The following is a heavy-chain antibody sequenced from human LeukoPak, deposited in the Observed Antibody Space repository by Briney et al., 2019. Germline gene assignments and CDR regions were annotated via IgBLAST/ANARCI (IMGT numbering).Heavy chain of an antibody. CDR1: GFTFSNYW. CDR3: AKRWDSTWSYFDL. V-gene: IGHV3-30*02. D-gene: IGHD1-26*01. J-gene: IGHJ4*02. Sequence: GGSLRLSCAASGFTFSNYWMTWVRQAPGKGLEWVAFIQYDGDNKYYADSVKGRFTISRDDSQNTLYPQMNSLTVEDTAVYYCAKRWDSTWSYFDLWGQGTLVTVSS. CDR2: IQYDGDNK.